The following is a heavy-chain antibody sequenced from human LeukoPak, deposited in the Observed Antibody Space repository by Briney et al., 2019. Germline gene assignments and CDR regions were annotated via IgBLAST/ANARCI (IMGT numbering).Heavy chain of an antibody. J-gene: IGHJ6*03. CDR1: GYTFTSYY. V-gene: IGHV1-46*01. Sequence: ASVKVSCKASGYTFTSYYMHWVRQAPGQGLEWMGIINPSGGSTSYAQKFQGRVTMTRDTSTSTVYMELSSLRSEDTAVYYCARDEADRYYYYYRDVWGKGNTVTISS. CDR2: INPSGGST. CDR3: ARDEADRYYYYYRDV.